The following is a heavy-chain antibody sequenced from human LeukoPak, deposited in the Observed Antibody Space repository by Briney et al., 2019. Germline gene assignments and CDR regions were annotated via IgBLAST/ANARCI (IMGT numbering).Heavy chain of an antibody. CDR3: ARDPTTVPKGFDI. CDR2: ISLIGTT. J-gene: IGHJ3*02. Sequence: PSATLSLTCSVSDDSFSTHYWAWIRQPPGKGVEWFGYISLIGTTHYTPSLKSRVTLSEDTSKKPFSPKITSVTAADTAVYYSARDPTTVPKGFDIWGQRTMVTVSS. D-gene: IGHD4-17*01. V-gene: IGHV4-59*11. CDR1: DDSFSTHY.